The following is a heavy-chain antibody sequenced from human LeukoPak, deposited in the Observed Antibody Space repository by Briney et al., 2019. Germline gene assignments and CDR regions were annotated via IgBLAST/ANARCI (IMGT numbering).Heavy chain of an antibody. CDR3: ARDIGATAAWFGELLSY. CDR2: IKQDGSEK. J-gene: IGHJ4*02. D-gene: IGHD3-10*01. V-gene: IGHV3-7*03. Sequence: GGSLRLSCAASGFTFSSYWMSWVRQAPGKGLEWVANIKQDGSEKYYVDSVKGRFTTSRDNAKNSLYLQMNSLRAEDTAVYYCARDIGATAAWFGELLSYWGQGTLVTVSS. CDR1: GFTFSSYW.